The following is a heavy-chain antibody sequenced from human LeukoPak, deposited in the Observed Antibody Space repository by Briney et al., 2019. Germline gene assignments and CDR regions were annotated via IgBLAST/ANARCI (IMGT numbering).Heavy chain of an antibody. J-gene: IGHJ4*02. CDR3: AKAPSGWYGY. D-gene: IGHD6-19*01. CDR1: GFTFSSYG. Sequence: GGSLRLPCAASGFTFSSYGIHWVRQAPGKGLEWVTFIGYDGSNKLYADSVKGRFTISRDNSKNTVYLQMNSLRAEDTAVYYCAKAPSGWYGYWGQGTLVIVSS. CDR2: IGYDGSNK. V-gene: IGHV3-30*02.